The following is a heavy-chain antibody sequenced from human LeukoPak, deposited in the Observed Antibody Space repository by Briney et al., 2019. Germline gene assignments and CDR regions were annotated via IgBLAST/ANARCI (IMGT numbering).Heavy chain of an antibody. CDR1: GYTFTSYD. CDR3: ARYYDSSGLEFGY. V-gene: IGHV1-8*01. CDR2: MNPNSGNT. Sequence: ASVKVSSKASGYTFTSYDINWERQATGQGLEWMGWMNPNSGNTGYAQKFRGRVTMTRNTSISTAYMELSSLRYADTAVYYCARYYDSSGLEFGYWGQGTLVTVSS. J-gene: IGHJ4*02. D-gene: IGHD3-22*01.